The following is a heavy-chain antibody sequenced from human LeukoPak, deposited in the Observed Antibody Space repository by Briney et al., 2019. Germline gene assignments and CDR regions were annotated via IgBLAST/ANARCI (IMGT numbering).Heavy chain of an antibody. D-gene: IGHD5-24*01. J-gene: IGHJ4*02. CDR3: ARCRDGYNVGDY. Sequence: SVKVSCKASGGTFSSYAISWVRQAPGQGLEWMGGIIPIFGTANYAQKFQGRVTITADESTSTAYMELSSLRSENTAVYYCARCRDGYNVGDYWGQGTLVTVSS. CDR1: GGTFSSYA. V-gene: IGHV1-69*01. CDR2: IIPIFGTA.